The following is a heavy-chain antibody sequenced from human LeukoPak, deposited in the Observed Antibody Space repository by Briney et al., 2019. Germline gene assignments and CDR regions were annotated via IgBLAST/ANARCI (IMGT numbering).Heavy chain of an antibody. CDR1: GFTFSNHG. D-gene: IGHD6-6*01. CDR2: IWYDGSNK. Sequence: PGRSLRLSCVASGFTFSNHGMHWVRQAPGQGLEWVAVIWYDGSNKYYADSVKGRFTISRDNSKNTLYLQMNSLRAEDTAVYHCARDIAARYFDYWGQGTLVTVSS. CDR3: ARDIAARYFDY. J-gene: IGHJ4*02. V-gene: IGHV3-33*01.